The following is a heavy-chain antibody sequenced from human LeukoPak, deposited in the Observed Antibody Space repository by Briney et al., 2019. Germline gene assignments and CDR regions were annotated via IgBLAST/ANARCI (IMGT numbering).Heavy chain of an antibody. J-gene: IGHJ4*02. Sequence: PGGSLRLPCEVSGFTFSRHWMTWVRQAPGKGLEWVASIKDDGNQKIYVDSVKGRFTISRDNVKNSLSLQMNSLRGEDSAVYYCARDGYLAGLDYWGQGTLVTVSS. V-gene: IGHV3-7*01. CDR2: IKDDGNQK. D-gene: IGHD5-18*01. CDR1: GFTFSRHW. CDR3: ARDGYLAGLDY.